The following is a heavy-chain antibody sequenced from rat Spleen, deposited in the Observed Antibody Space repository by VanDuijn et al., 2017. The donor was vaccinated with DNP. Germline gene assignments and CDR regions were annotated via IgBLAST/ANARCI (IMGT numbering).Heavy chain of an antibody. CDR2: IKLKSDNYAT. D-gene: IGHD5-1*01. J-gene: IGHJ3*01. CDR3: AMNWAPFAY. Sequence: EVQILESGGGLVLPGDSLKLSCVTSGFTFSTAWMYWYRQFPEKRLEWVAQIKLKSDNYATDYSESVKGRFIISRADSKSSMYLQMNNLKEEDTAIYYCAMNWAPFAYWGQGTLVTVSS. CDR1: GFTFSTAW. V-gene: IGHV6-6*01.